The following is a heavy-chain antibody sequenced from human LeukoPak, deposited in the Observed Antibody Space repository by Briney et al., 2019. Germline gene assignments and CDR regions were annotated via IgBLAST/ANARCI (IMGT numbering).Heavy chain of an antibody. J-gene: IGHJ6*02. CDR1: GGSISSYY. CDR3: ARDRIAAALQGYYYYGMDV. CDR2: IYYSGST. D-gene: IGHD6-13*01. V-gene: IGHV4-59*01. Sequence: PSETLSLTCTVSGGSISSYYWSWIRQPPGKGLEWIGYIYYSGSTNYNPSLKSRVTISVDTSKNQFSLKLSPVTAADTAVYYCARDRIAAALQGYYYYGMDVWGQGTTVTVSS.